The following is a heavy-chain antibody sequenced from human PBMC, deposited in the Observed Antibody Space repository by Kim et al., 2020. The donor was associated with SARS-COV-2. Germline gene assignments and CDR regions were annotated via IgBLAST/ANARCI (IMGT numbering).Heavy chain of an antibody. J-gene: IGHJ4*02. D-gene: IGHD3-10*01. V-gene: IGHV3-21*01. CDR1: GFTFSSYS. Sequence: GGSLRLSCAASGFTFSSYSMNWVRQAPGKGLEWVSSISSSSSYIYYADSVKGRFTISRDNAKNSLYLQMNSLRAEDTAVYYCATSYLGLWFGDQTSSGDCSSCDYWGQGTLVTVSS. CDR3: ATSYLGLWFGDQTSSGDCSSCDY. CDR2: ISSSSSYI.